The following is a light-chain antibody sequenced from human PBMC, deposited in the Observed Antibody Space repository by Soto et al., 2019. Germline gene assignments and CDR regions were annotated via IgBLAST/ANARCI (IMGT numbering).Light chain of an antibody. CDR3: QQYKNWPPLT. J-gene: IGKJ4*01. CDR2: GAF. CDR1: QSVSSN. Sequence: EIVMTQSPATLSVSPGERVTLSCRASQSVSSNLAWYQQKPGQAPRLLIYGAFTRATGIPARFSGSGSGTEFTLTISSLQSEDFAVYYCQQYKNWPPLTFGGGPRWRSN. V-gene: IGKV3-15*01.